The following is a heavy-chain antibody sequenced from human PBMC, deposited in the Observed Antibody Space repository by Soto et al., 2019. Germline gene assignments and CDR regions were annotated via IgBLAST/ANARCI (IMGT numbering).Heavy chain of an antibody. Sequence: ASVKVSCKASGYTFTSYAMHWVRQAPGQRLEWMGWINAGNGKTKYSQKFQGRVTITRDTSASTAYMELSSLRSEDTAVYYCARDHYYGSGSYNWFDPWGQGTLVTVSS. D-gene: IGHD3-10*01. CDR2: INAGNGKT. CDR1: GYTFTSYA. J-gene: IGHJ5*02. V-gene: IGHV1-3*01. CDR3: ARDHYYGSGSYNWFDP.